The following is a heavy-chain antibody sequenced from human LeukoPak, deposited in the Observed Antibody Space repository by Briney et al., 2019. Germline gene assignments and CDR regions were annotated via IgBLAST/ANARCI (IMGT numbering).Heavy chain of an antibody. J-gene: IGHJ4*02. CDR3: ARGIGYCSSTSCYSPPLDSSGWPRRDYYFDY. CDR2: IKHSGST. CDR1: GFTLSSNY. V-gene: IGHV4-34*01. Sequence: PGGSLRLSCAASGFTLSSNYMSWVRQAPGKGLEWIGEIKHSGSTNYNPSLKSRVTISVDTSKNQFSLKLSSVTAADTAVYYCARGIGYCSSTSCYSPPLDSSGWPRRDYYFDYWGQGTLVTVSS. D-gene: IGHD2-2*02.